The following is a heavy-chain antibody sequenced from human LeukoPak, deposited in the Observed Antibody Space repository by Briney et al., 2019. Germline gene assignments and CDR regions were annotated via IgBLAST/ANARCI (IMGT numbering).Heavy chain of an antibody. V-gene: IGHV4-34*01. CDR3: ARDQGTIILGYFDY. J-gene: IGHJ4*02. CDR1: GGSFSGYY. CDR2: INHSGST. Sequence: SETLSLTCAVYGGSFSGYYWSWIRQPPGKGLEWIGEINHSGSTNYNPSLKSRVTISVDTSKNQLSLKLSSVTAADTAVYYCARDQGTIILGYFDYWGQGTLVTVSS. D-gene: IGHD3-22*01.